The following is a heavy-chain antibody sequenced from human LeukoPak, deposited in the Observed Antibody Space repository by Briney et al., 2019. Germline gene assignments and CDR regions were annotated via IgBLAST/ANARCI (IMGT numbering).Heavy chain of an antibody. CDR3: ARDQIVVVPAAVDY. D-gene: IGHD2-2*01. CDR1: GFTFSNYW. J-gene: IGHJ4*02. CDR2: IKQDGSEI. V-gene: IGHV3-7*01. Sequence: GGSLRLTCAAPGFTFSNYWMGWVRQAPGKGLEWVANIKQDGSEIYYVDSVKGRFTISKDTAKDSLYLQMNSLRAEDTAVYYCARDQIVVVPAAVDYWGQGTLVTVSS.